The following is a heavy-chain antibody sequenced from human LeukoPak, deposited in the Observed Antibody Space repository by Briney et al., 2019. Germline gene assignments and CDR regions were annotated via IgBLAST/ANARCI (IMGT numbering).Heavy chain of an antibody. CDR1: GYTFTGYY. V-gene: IGHV1-2*02. Sequence: ASVKVSCKASGYTFTGYYMHWARQAPGQGLEWMGWINPNSGGTNYAQKFQGRVTMTRDTSISTAYMELSRLRSDDTAVYYCARDRAVTTVTTLDPWGQGTLVTVSS. CDR3: ARDRAVTTVTTLDP. CDR2: INPNSGGT. D-gene: IGHD4-11*01. J-gene: IGHJ5*02.